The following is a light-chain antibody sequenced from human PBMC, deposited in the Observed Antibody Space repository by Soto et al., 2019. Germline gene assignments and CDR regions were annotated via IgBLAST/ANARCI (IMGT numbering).Light chain of an antibody. CDR1: QSVSSN. CDR3: QQYNNWPPWT. CDR2: GAS. Sequence: EIVMTQSPATLSVSPGERATLSCRASQSVSSNLAWYQQKAGQAPRLLIYGASTRATGIPARFSGSGSGTEFTLTISSLQSEDFAVYYCQQYNNWPPWTFGQGTKVGIK. V-gene: IGKV3D-15*01. J-gene: IGKJ1*01.